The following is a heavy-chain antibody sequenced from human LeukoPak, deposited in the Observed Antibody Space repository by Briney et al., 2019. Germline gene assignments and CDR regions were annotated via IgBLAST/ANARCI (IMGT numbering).Heavy chain of an antibody. CDR1: GYTFNNYY. V-gene: IGHV1-46*02. J-gene: IGHJ3*02. CDR3: ATLLVAGDAFDI. CDR2: INPNSGTT. Sequence: ASVNVSCKASGYTFNNYYMHWARQAPGQGLEWMGTINPNSGTTSYAQKFQGRVTMTRDTSTSTAYMDLSSLRSEDTAVYYCATLLVAGDAFDIWGQGTMVTVSS. D-gene: IGHD6-13*01.